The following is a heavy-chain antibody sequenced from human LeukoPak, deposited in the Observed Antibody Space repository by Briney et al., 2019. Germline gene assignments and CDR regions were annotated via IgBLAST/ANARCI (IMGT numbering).Heavy chain of an antibody. J-gene: IGHJ4*02. CDR3: AKVGSRGVIINYFDY. Sequence: GGPRSPSCPAPGFPLSTNPMSWSRKPPGKGWEWASPISGSGGSTYYADSVKGRFTISRDNSKNTLYLQMNSLRAEDTAVYYCAKVGSRGVIINYFDYWGQGTPVTVSS. V-gene: IGHV3-23*01. CDR1: GFPLSTNP. CDR2: ISGSGGST. D-gene: IGHD3-10*01.